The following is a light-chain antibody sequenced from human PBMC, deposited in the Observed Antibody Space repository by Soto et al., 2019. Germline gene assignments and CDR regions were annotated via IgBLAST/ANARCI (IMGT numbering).Light chain of an antibody. CDR3: HQSSSTPLT. CDR2: DAS. CDR1: QSVFNH. J-gene: IGKJ4*01. V-gene: IGKV1-39*01. Sequence: DVQMTQSPSSLSASVGDSITCRASQSVFNHLSWFQQRPGKGPKLLIYDASSLHAGVPSRFSGSEYGTDFNLTISTVQPEDSAIYYCHQSSSTPLTFGGGTRVELK.